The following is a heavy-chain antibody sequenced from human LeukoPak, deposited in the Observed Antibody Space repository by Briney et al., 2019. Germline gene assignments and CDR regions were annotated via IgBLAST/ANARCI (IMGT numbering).Heavy chain of an antibody. D-gene: IGHD2-2*01. V-gene: IGHV4-38-2*01. Sequence: SETLSLTCAVSGYSISSGYYWGWIRQPPGKGLGWIGTIYHSGSSFYNPSLKSRVTISVDTSKNQFSLKLSSVTAADTAVYYCARVGYCSSTSCYDGAFDIWGQGTMVTVSS. J-gene: IGHJ3*02. CDR1: GYSISSGYY. CDR2: IYHSGSS. CDR3: ARVGYCSSTSCYDGAFDI.